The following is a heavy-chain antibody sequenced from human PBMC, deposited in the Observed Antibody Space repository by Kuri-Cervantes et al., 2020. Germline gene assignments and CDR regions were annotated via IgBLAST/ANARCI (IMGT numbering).Heavy chain of an antibody. V-gene: IGHV3-7*01. Sequence: GESLKISCSASGFTFNSYTMHWVRRAPGKGLEWVANIKQDGSEKYYVDSVKGRFTISRDNAKNSLYLQMNSLRAEDTAVYYCARVSDSNYVLYYYYYMDVWGKGTTVTVSS. CDR3: ARVSDSNYVLYYYYYMDV. D-gene: IGHD4-11*01. CDR2: IKQDGSEK. J-gene: IGHJ6*03. CDR1: GFTFNSYT.